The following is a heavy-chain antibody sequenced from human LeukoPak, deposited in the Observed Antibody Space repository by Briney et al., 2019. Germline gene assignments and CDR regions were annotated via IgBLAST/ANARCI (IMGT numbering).Heavy chain of an antibody. CDR2: IDSDGSPT. CDR3: AKCHYYDSSGYQSNWFDP. J-gene: IGHJ5*02. Sequence: GESLRLSCAASEFLFSNYWMRWVRQVPGEGLVWVSRIDSDGSPTAYADSVEGRFTISRDNSKNTLYLQMNSLRAEDTAVYYCAKCHYYDSSGYQSNWFDPWGQGTLVTVSS. D-gene: IGHD3-22*01. V-gene: IGHV3-74*01. CDR1: EFLFSNYW.